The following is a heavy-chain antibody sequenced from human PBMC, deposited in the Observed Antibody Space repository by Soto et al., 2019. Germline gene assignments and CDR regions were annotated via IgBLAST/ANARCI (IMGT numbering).Heavy chain of an antibody. V-gene: IGHV5-10-1*01. CDR2: IDPTDSYT. Sequence: PGESLKISCQGSGYSFTTYWISWVRQMPGKGLECMGRIDPTDSYTDYSPSFEGHVTMSVDRSINTAYLEWSSLKASDTAMYYCSKSSSGWDDPFDIWAQGSLVTV. CDR3: SKSSSGWDDPFDI. D-gene: IGHD6-25*01. CDR1: GYSFTTYW. J-gene: IGHJ3*02.